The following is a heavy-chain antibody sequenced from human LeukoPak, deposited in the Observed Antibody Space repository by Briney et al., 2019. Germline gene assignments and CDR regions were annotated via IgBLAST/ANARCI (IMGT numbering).Heavy chain of an antibody. CDR1: GFTFSSYS. J-gene: IGHJ6*02. CDR3: ARAGAYCSGGSCYSVRSYYYYGMDV. CDR2: ISSSSSYI. D-gene: IGHD2-15*01. Sequence: GGSLRLSCAASGFTFSSYSMNWVRQAPGKGPEWVSSISSSSSYIYYADSVKGRFTISRDNAKNSLYLQMNSLRAEDTAVYYCARAGAYCSGGSCYSVRSYYYYGMDVWGQGTTVTVSS. V-gene: IGHV3-21*01.